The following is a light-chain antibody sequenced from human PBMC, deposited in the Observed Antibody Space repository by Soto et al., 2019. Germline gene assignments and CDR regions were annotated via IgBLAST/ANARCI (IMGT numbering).Light chain of an antibody. CDR1: QSVLYSSNNKNY. V-gene: IGKV4-1*01. CDR3: QQYYSPWT. Sequence: DIVMTQSPDSLAVSLGERATINCKSSQSVLYSSNNKNYLAWYQQKPGQPPKLLIYWASTRESGVPDRFSGSGSGRDFTLTISSLQAEDVAVYYCQQYYSPWTFGQGTKVELK. CDR2: WAS. J-gene: IGKJ1*01.